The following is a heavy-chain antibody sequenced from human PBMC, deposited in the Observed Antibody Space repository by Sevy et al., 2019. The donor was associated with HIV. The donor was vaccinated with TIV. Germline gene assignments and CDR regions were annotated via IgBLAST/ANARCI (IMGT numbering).Heavy chain of an antibody. D-gene: IGHD3-10*01. V-gene: IGHV3-48*02. CDR3: SRTYYYGSGSYWYFDY. J-gene: IGHJ4*02. CDR1: GFTFSSYS. Sequence: GGSLRLSCAASGFTFSSYSMNWVRQAPGKGLEWVSYISSSSSTIYYADSVKGRFTISRDNAKNSLYLQMNSLRDEDTAVYYCSRTYYYGSGSYWYFDYWGQGTLVTVSS. CDR2: ISSSSSTI.